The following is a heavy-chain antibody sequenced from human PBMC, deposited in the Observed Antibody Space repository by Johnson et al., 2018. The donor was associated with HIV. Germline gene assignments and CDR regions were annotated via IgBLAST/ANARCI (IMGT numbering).Heavy chain of an antibody. D-gene: IGHD5-12*01. CDR3: ARSDSGYDAFDI. CDR2: INSNGGST. V-gene: IGHV3-64*01. CDR1: GFIFSSYA. J-gene: IGHJ3*02. Sequence: VQLVESGGGVVQPGRSLRLSCAASGFIFSSYAMHWVRQAPGKGLEYVSAINSNGGSTFYANSVKGRFTISRDNSKNTLHLQMNKVRAEDTAICYCARSDSGYDAFDIWGQGTMVSVSS.